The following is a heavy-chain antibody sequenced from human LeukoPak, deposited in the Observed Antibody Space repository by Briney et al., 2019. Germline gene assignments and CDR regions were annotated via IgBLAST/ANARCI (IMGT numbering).Heavy chain of an antibody. CDR2: INPSGGST. CDR1: GYTFTRYY. V-gene: IGHV1-46*01. J-gene: IGHJ5*02. D-gene: IGHD2-8*01. Sequence: ASVKVSCKASGYTFTRYYMHWVRQAPGQGLEWMGIINPSGGSTSYAQKFQGRVNMTRDMSTSTVYMELSSLRSDDTAVYYCARDEQGYCTNGVCSNWFDPWGQGTLVTVSS. CDR3: ARDEQGYCTNGVCSNWFDP.